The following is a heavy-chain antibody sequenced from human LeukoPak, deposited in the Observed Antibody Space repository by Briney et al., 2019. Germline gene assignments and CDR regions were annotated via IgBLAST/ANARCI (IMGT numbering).Heavy chain of an antibody. CDR2: INSDESNT. Sequence: GGSLRLSCAASGFTFSRYWMHWVRQAPGKGLVWVSRINSDESNTDYADSVKGRFTISRDNAKNTLYLQMNSLRADDTAVYYCARTVGYRAIDLWGQGTMVTVSS. CDR1: GFTFSRYW. CDR3: ARTVGYRAIDL. V-gene: IGHV3-74*01. D-gene: IGHD4-23*01. J-gene: IGHJ3*01.